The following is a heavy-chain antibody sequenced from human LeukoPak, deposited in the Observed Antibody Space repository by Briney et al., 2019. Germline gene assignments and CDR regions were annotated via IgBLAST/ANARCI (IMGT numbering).Heavy chain of an antibody. J-gene: IGHJ1*01. Sequence: PSETLSLTCTVSGGSISSSSYYWGWIRQPPGKGLEWIGSIYYSGSTHYNPSLKSRVTISVDTSKNQFSLKLSSVTAADTAVYYCARHMPYYDPRHIPPFQHWGQGTLVTVSS. CDR3: ARHMPYYDPRHIPPFQH. CDR1: GGSISSSSYY. CDR2: IYYSGST. D-gene: IGHD3-3*01. V-gene: IGHV4-39*01.